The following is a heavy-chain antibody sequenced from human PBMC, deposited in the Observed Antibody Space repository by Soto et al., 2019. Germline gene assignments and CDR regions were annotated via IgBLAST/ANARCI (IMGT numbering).Heavy chain of an antibody. J-gene: IGHJ6*03. CDR3: SRQASDLWSGKPQYYIDV. V-gene: IGHV3-73*01. CDR2: IRSKANNYAT. Sequence: GGSLRLSCAASGFTFSGSAMHWVRQASGKGLEWVGRIRSKANNYATAYGASVKGRFTISRDDSKNTAYLQMNSLKTEDTAVYYCSRQASDLWSGKPQYYIDVWGKGTTVTVSS. D-gene: IGHD3-3*01. CDR1: GFTFSGSA.